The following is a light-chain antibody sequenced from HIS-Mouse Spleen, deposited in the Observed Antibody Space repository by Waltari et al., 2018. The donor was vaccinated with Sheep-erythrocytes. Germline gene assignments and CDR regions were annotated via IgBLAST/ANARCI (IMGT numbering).Light chain of an antibody. CDR3: CSYAGSYNHV. V-gene: IGLV2-11*01. J-gene: IGLJ1*01. Sequence: QSALTQPRSVSGSPGPSVTISCTGTSSDVGGYNYVSRYQQHPGKAPKLMIYDVSKRPSGVPDRFSGSKSGNTASLTISGLQAEDEADYYCCSYAGSYNHVFATGTKVTVL. CDR1: SSDVGGYNY. CDR2: DVS.